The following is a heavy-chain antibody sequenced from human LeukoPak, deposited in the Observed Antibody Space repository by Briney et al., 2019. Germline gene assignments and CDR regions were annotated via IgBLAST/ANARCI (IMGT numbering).Heavy chain of an antibody. V-gene: IGHV3-30-3*01. Sequence: GGSLRLSCAASGFTFSSYAMHWVRQAPGKGLEWVAVISYDGSNKYYADSVKGRFTISRDNSKNTLYLQMNSPRAEDTAVYYCATNGGNNPFDCWGQGTLVTVSS. CDR3: ATNGGNNPFDC. D-gene: IGHD4-23*01. CDR1: GFTFSSYA. CDR2: ISYDGSNK. J-gene: IGHJ4*02.